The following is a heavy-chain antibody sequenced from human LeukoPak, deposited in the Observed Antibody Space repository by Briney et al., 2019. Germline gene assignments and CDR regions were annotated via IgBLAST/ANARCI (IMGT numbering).Heavy chain of an antibody. D-gene: IGHD2-8*01. Sequence: GRSLRLSCAASGFTFSSYAMHWVRQAPGKGLEWVAVISYDGSNKYYADSVKSRFTISRDNSKNTLYLQMNSLRAEDTAVYYCARIYCTTANRVRWCMWYWGQGTLVTVSS. V-gene: IGHV3-30-3*01. CDR3: ARIYCTTANRVRWCMWY. J-gene: IGHJ4*02. CDR1: GFTFSSYA. CDR2: ISYDGSNK.